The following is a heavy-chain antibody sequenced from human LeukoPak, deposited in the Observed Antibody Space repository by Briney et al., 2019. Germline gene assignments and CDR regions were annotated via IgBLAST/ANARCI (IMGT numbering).Heavy chain of an antibody. Sequence: PTGGSLRLSCAASGFTVSSNYMSWVRQAPGKGLEWVSAISGSGGSTYYADSVKGRFTISRDNSKNTLYLQVNSLRAEDTAVYYCARGLPYNDAFDIWGQGTMVTVSS. V-gene: IGHV3-23*01. J-gene: IGHJ3*02. CDR3: ARGLPYNDAFDI. D-gene: IGHD4-11*01. CDR1: GFTVSSNY. CDR2: ISGSGGST.